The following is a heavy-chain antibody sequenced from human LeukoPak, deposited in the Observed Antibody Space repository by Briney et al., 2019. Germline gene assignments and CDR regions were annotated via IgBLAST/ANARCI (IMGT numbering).Heavy chain of an antibody. J-gene: IGHJ4*02. D-gene: IGHD1-7*01. CDR1: IGSIGNDY. CDR3: ARENKGTVHDSTAAFHY. Sequence: PSETLSLTCTVSIGSIGNDYWSWLRQSPGKGLEWIAYGHHSEGPNYNPSLKSRVTISVDRSNNRFSLQLSSVTAADTAVYYCARENKGTVHDSTAAFHYWGQGTLVTVSS. V-gene: IGHV4-59*01. CDR2: GHHSEGP.